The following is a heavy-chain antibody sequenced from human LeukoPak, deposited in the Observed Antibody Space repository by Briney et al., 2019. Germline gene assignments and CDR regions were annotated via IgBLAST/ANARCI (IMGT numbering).Heavy chain of an antibody. D-gene: IGHD3-10*01. CDR1: GFNFDDYD. J-gene: IGHJ3*01. CDR3: VKSSMFRGFNSRPDFFDV. V-gene: IGHV3-20*04. Sequence: PGGSLRLSCVASGFNFDDYDMHWVRQVPGKGLEWVSGASWGGGTVVKGRFTISRDNAKNSLYLQLDRLTSEDTAFYYCVKSSMFRGFNSRPDFFDVWGQGTMVIVSS. CDR2: ASWGGGTV.